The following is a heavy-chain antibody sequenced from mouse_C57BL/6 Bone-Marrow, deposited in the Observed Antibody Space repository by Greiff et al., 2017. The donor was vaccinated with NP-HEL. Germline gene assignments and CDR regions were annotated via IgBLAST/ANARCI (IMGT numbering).Heavy chain of an antibody. D-gene: IGHD2-4*01. Sequence: EVQLQQSGPELVKPGASVKISCKASGYSFTDYNMNWVKQSNGKSLEWIGVINPNYGTTSYNQKFKGKATLTVDQSSSTAYMQLNSLTSEDSAVYYCASLGLRRPYWYFDVWGTGTTVTVSS. CDR2: INPNYGTT. J-gene: IGHJ1*03. CDR1: GYSFTDYN. CDR3: ASLGLRRPYWYFDV. V-gene: IGHV1-39*01.